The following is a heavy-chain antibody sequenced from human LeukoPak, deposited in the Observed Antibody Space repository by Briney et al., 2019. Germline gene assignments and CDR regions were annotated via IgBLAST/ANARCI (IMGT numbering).Heavy chain of an antibody. CDR3: AKDTGGNGAYFYAMDI. CDR1: GFAFHNYA. J-gene: IGHJ6*02. V-gene: IGHV3-9*01. Sequence: GGSLRLSCVGSGFAFHNYAMHWVRRPPGKGLEWVSAINWNSDTKAYADSVKGRFTISRDRARNSLYLQMDSLRPEDTALYYCAKDTGGNGAYFYAMDIWGQGTSVTVSS. CDR2: INWNSDTK. D-gene: IGHD4-23*01.